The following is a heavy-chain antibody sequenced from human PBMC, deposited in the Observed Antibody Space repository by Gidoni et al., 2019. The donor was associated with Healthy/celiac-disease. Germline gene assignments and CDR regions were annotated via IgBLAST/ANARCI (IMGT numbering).Heavy chain of an antibody. J-gene: IGHJ6*02. CDR1: GGTFSSYA. V-gene: IGHV1-69*04. CDR2: IIPILGIA. Sequence: QVQLVQSGAEVKKPGSSVKVSCKASGGTFSSYAISWVRQAPGQGLEWMGRIIPILGIANYAQKFQGRVTITADKSTSTAYMELSSLRSEDTAVYYCARDSSDTAMVTHYYYYYYGMDVWGQGTTVTVSS. CDR3: ARDSSDTAMVTHYYYYYYGMDV. D-gene: IGHD5-18*01.